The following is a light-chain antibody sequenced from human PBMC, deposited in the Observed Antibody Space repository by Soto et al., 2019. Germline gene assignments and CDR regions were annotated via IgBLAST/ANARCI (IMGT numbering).Light chain of an antibody. J-gene: IGKJ5*01. CDR3: QQCYTALAIT. Sequence: DIQMTQSPSSLSASVGDRVTITCRASESINRHLNWYQQQPGRAPKLLIYAASSLQNGVSSRFRGGGSGTDFTLIITNLQPEDFATYYCQQCYTALAITFGQGTRLEIK. CDR1: ESINRH. V-gene: IGKV1-39*01. CDR2: AAS.